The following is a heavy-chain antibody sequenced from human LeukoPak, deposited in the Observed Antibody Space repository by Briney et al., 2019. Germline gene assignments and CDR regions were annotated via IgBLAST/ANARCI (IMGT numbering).Heavy chain of an antibody. CDR2: IIPIFGTA. D-gene: IGHD6-19*01. J-gene: IGHJ4*02. Sequence: SVKVSCKASGGTFSSYAISWARQAPGQGLEWMGGIIPIFGTANYAQKFQGRVTMTRNTSISTAYMELSSLRSEDTAVYYCARVFRGWYELDYWGQGTLVTVSS. CDR3: ARVFRGWYELDY. CDR1: GGTFSSYA. V-gene: IGHV1-69*05.